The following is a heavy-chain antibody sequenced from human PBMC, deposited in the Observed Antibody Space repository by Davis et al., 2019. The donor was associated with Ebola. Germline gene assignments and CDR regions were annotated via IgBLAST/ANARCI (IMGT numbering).Heavy chain of an antibody. CDR2: IYYSGST. J-gene: IGHJ3*02. Sequence: MPSETLSLTCTVSGGSISSSSYYWGWIRQPPGKGLEWIGSIYYSGSTNYNPSLKSRVTISVDTSKNQFSLKLSSVTAADTAVYYCARESRCSSTSCYSGDAFDIWGQGTMVTVSS. D-gene: IGHD2-2*02. CDR3: ARESRCSSTSCYSGDAFDI. V-gene: IGHV4-39*07. CDR1: GGSISSSSYY.